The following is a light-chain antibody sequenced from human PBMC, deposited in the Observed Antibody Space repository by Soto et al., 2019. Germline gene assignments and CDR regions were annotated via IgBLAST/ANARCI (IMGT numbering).Light chain of an antibody. CDR3: QQTYTMPPT. J-gene: IGKJ1*01. CDR1: QSIRIY. Sequence: DIQITQSPSSLPAAVGERVTITCRATQSIRIYLNWYQHKPGRAPHALIYAASRLQNGVPPRVSGSGSGTDFTLTISSLQPEEFATYDWQQTYTMPPTFGQGTKVYIK. CDR2: AAS. V-gene: IGKV1-39*01.